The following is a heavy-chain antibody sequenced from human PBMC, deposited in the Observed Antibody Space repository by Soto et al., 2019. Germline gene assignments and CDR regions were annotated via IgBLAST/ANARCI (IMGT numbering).Heavy chain of an antibody. V-gene: IGHV3-53*02. J-gene: IGHJ6*02. CDR2: TYTDGST. CDR1: GFAVSSCY. D-gene: IGHD1-20*01. CDR3: ARDPPITSDYAMDV. Sequence: EVQLVETGGDLIQSGGSLRLSCAASGFAVSSCYMMWVRQAPGKGLECVSVTYTDGSTHYADSVKSRFTISRDDSSNTLYLQMNSLRADDTAVYYCARDPPITSDYAMDVWGQGTTVIVSS.